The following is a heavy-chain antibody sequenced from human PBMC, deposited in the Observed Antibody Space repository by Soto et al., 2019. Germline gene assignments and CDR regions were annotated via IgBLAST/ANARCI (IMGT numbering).Heavy chain of an antibody. J-gene: IGHJ4*02. CDR3: AGASGYYHSCGYYLYFY. D-gene: IGHD3-22*01. CDR1: GGTFSSYA. Sequence: SVKVSCKASGGTFSSYAISWVRQAPGQGLEWMGRIIPIFGTSNYAQKFQGRVTITADESTSTAYMELSSLRSEDTAVYYCAGASGYYHSCGYYLYFYWGQGALVSVSS. CDR2: IIPIFGTS. V-gene: IGHV1-69*13.